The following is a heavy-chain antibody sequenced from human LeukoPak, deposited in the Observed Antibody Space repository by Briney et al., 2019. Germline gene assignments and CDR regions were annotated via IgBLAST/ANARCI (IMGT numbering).Heavy chain of an antibody. Sequence: SETLSLTCTVSGGSISSYYWSLIRQPPGKGLEWIGYIYYSGSTNYNPSLKSRVTISVDTSKNQFSLKLSSVTAADTAVYYCAARRLYYFDYWGQGTLVTVSS. V-gene: IGHV4-59*03. D-gene: IGHD2/OR15-2a*01. CDR1: GGSISSYY. CDR3: AARRLYYFDY. CDR2: IYYSGST. J-gene: IGHJ4*02.